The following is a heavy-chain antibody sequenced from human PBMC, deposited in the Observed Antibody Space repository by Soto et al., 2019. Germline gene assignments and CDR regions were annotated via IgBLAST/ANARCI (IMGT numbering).Heavy chain of an antibody. D-gene: IGHD3-10*01. V-gene: IGHV1-69*02. CDR1: GGTFSSYT. J-gene: IGHJ6*03. Sequence: QVQLVQSGAEVKKPGSSVKVSCKASGGTFSSYTISWVRQAPGQGLEWMGRIIPILGIANYAQKFQGRVTNSADKHTSTAYMELSSLRSEDTAVYYCARSYYYGSGSYYYYYYYMDVWGKGTTVTVSS. CDR2: IIPILGIA. CDR3: ARSYYYGSGSYYYYYYYMDV.